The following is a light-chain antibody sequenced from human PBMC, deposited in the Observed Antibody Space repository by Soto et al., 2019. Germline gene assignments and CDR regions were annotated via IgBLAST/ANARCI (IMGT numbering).Light chain of an antibody. CDR1: QSVSSY. CDR3: QQRSNWPSLT. Sequence: EFVLTQSPATLSLSPGERATLSCRASQSVSSYLAWYQHKPGQAPRLLISDASNRATGIPARFSGSGSETDFTLTISSLEPEDSAVYYCQQRSNWPSLTFGGGTKVDI. J-gene: IGKJ4*01. CDR2: DAS. V-gene: IGKV3-11*01.